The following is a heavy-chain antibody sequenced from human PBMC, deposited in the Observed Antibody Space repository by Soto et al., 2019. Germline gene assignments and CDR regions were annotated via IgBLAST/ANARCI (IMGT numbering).Heavy chain of an antibody. D-gene: IGHD1-1*01. CDR2: IIPIFGTA. Sequence: ASVKVSCKASGGTFSSYAISWVRQAPGQGLEWMGGIIPIFGTANYAQKFQGRVTITADESTSTAYIELSSLSSEDTAVYYCATVDKTTEVILWGQGTLVTVSS. CDR1: GGTFSSYA. J-gene: IGHJ4*02. V-gene: IGHV1-69*13. CDR3: ATVDKTTEVIL.